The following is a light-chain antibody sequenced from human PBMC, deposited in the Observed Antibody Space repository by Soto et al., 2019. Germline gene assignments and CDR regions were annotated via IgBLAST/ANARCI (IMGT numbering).Light chain of an antibody. V-gene: IGKV1-5*03. CDR1: QTINYW. CDR2: EAS. CDR3: QQYYTDSST. J-gene: IGKJ5*01. Sequence: DIQMTQSPSSLSASVGDRVIITCRASQTINYWLAWYQQKPGKAPKLLIYEASNLYSGVPSRFSGSGSGTEFTLTISSLQPDDFATYYCQQYYTDSSTFGQGTRLETK.